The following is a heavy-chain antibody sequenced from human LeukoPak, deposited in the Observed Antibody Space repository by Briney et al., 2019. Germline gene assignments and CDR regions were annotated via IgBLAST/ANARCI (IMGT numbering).Heavy chain of an antibody. CDR2: IYPADSDI. V-gene: IGHV5-51*01. D-gene: IGHD2-15*01. Sequence: GESLRISCKGSGYSITNYWIAWVRQMPGKGLEWMGIIYPADSDIRYSPSFQGQVTISADKSISTAYLQWSSLKASDTAMYYCARQEYCSGGSCYTWFDPWGQGTLVTVSS. CDR1: GYSITNYW. J-gene: IGHJ5*02. CDR3: ARQEYCSGGSCYTWFDP.